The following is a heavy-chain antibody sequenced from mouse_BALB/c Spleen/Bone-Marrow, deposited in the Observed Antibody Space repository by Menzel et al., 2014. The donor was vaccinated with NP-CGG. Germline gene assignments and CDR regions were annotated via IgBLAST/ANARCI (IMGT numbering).Heavy chain of an antibody. CDR3: ARTGTDWYFDV. J-gene: IGHJ1*01. D-gene: IGHD4-1*01. CDR1: GYTFSSYW. V-gene: IGHV1-9*01. CDR2: ILPGSGST. Sequence: VQLQQSGAELMKPGASVKISCKATGYTFSSYWIEWVKQRPGHGLEWIGEILPGSGSTNYNEKFKGKATFTADTSCNTAYMQLSSLTSEDSAVYYCARTGTDWYFDVWGAGTTVTVSS.